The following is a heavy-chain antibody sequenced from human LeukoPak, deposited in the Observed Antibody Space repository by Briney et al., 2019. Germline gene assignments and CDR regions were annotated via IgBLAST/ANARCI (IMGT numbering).Heavy chain of an antibody. D-gene: IGHD3-22*01. CDR2: IYTSGTT. CDR3: ARFSNYYDSSIHYLDY. CDR1: GGSISNYY. J-gene: IGHJ4*02. Sequence: SETLSLTCTVSGGSISNYYWSWIRQPAGKGLEWIGRIYTSGTTHYNPSLKSRVTMSVDTSKNQFSLRLSSVTAADTAVYYCARFSNYYDSSIHYLDYWGQGTLDSVSS. V-gene: IGHV4-4*07.